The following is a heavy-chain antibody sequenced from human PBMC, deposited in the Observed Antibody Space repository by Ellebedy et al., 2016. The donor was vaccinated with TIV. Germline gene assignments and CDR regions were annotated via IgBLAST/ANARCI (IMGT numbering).Heavy chain of an antibody. CDR1: GYTFTSYA. CDR3: ARGCTIFGVVIGFDP. Sequence: AASVKVSCKASGYTFTSYAMHWMRQAPGQRLEWMGWINADNGNTKYSQKFQGRVTITRDTSASTAYMELSSLRSEDTAVYYCARGCTIFGVVIGFDPWGQGTLVTVSS. J-gene: IGHJ5*02. D-gene: IGHD3-3*01. V-gene: IGHV1-3*01. CDR2: INADNGNT.